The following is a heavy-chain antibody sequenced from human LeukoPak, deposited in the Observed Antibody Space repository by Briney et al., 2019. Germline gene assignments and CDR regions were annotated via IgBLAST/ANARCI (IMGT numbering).Heavy chain of an antibody. D-gene: IGHD3-22*01. CDR2: IYYSGST. CDR3: ARDHYIPYYYDSSGYRPYYYYGMDV. V-gene: IGHV4-31*03. Sequence: KTSETLSLTCTVSGGSISSGGYYWSWIRQHPGKGLEWIGYIYYSGSTYYNPSLKSRVTISVDTSKNQFSLKLSSVTAADSAVYYCARDHYIPYYYDSSGYRPYYYYGMDVWGQGTTVTVSS. J-gene: IGHJ6*02. CDR1: GGSISSGGYY.